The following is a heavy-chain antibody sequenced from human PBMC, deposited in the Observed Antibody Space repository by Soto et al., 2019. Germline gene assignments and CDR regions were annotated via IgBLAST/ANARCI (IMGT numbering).Heavy chain of an antibody. Sequence: GASVKVSCKASGYTFTSYDINWVRQATGQGLEWMGWMNPNSGNTGYAQKFQGRVTMTRNTSISTAYMELSSLRSEDTAVYYCARRYRYSGSYLGYWGQGTLVTVSS. CDR2: MNPNSGNT. J-gene: IGHJ4*02. V-gene: IGHV1-8*01. CDR3: ARRYRYSGSYLGY. CDR1: GYTFTSYD. D-gene: IGHD1-26*01.